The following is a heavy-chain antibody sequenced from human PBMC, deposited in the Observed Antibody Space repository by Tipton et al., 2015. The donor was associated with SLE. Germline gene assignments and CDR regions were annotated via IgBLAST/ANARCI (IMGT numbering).Heavy chain of an antibody. J-gene: IGHJ4*02. CDR2: IYYSGST. CDR3: ARSPLDIVVVAATGFDY. CDR1: GDSISSSNYF. V-gene: IGHV4-39*07. Sequence: TLSLTCTVSGDSISSSNYFWGWIRQPPGKGLEWIGSIYYSGSTYYNPSLKSRVTISVDTSKNQFSLKLSSVTAADTAVYYCARSPLDIVVVAATGFDYWGQGTLVTVSS. D-gene: IGHD2-15*01.